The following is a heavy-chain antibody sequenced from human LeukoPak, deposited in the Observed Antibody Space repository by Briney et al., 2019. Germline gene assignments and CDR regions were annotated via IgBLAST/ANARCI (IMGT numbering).Heavy chain of an antibody. CDR1: GDSVSSNSAA. V-gene: IGHV6-1*01. J-gene: IGHJ4*02. CDR3: ARDLPVYYASGTYFDY. CDR2: TYYRSKWYN. D-gene: IGHD3-10*01. Sequence: SQTLSLTRAISGDSVSSNSAAWNWIRQSPSRGLEWLGRTYYRSKWYNDYAVSVKSRITINPDTSKNQFSLQLNSVTPEDTAVYYCARDLPVYYASGTYFDYWGQGTLVTVSS.